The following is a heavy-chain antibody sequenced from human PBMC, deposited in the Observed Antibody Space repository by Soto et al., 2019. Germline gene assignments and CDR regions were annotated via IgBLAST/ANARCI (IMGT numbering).Heavy chain of an antibody. CDR1: GGSITNSGHY. V-gene: IGHV4-31*03. CDR3: ARDKFSYGDNGWFDP. CDR2: IHDSGNA. Sequence: QVQLQESGPGLVKPSQTLSLTCTVSGGSITNSGHYWSWVRQRPGKGLEWVGYIHDSGNADYNPILKSRASISVYSSKNQFSLKLTSVTAADTAKYFCARDKFSYGDNGWFDPWGQGILVTV. J-gene: IGHJ5*02. D-gene: IGHD4-17*01.